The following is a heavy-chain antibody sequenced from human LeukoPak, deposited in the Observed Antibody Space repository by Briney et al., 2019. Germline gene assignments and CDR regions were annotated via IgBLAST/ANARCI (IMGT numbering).Heavy chain of an antibody. J-gene: IGHJ6*02. CDR3: SRQMTAAGYYYYYYGMDV. V-gene: IGHV4-39*01. Sequence: SETLSLTCTVSGGSMSSSSYYWGWIRQPPGKGLEWIGRIYYSGSTNYNPSLKSRGPISVDTSKNQFSLNLPSVTAADTAVYYCSRQMTAAGYYYYYYGMDVWGQGTTVTVSS. CDR1: GGSMSSSSYY. CDR2: IYYSGST. D-gene: IGHD6-13*01.